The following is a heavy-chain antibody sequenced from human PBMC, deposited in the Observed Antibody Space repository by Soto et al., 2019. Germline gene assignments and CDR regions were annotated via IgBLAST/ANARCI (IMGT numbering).Heavy chain of an antibody. Sequence: QVQLQQWGAGLLKPSETLSLTCAVYGGSFSGYYWSWIRQPPGKGLEWIGEINHSGSTNYNPSLKSRVTISVDTSKNQFSLKLSSVTAADTAVYYCARGSGWTAMGHYFDYWGQGTLVTVSS. D-gene: IGHD5-18*01. CDR1: GGSFSGYY. J-gene: IGHJ4*02. CDR2: INHSGST. V-gene: IGHV4-34*01. CDR3: ARGSGWTAMGHYFDY.